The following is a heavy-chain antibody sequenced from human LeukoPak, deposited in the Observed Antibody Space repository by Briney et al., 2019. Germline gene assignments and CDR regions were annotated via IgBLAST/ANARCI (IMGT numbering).Heavy chain of an antibody. CDR1: GFTIGSCW. J-gene: IGHJ3*01. D-gene: IGHD2/OR15-2a*01. V-gene: IGHV3-7*01. Sequence: GGSLRPSCAGSGFTIGSCWMSWVRQAPGKGLEWVANIRQDGSEKYYVDSVKGRLTISRDNAKNSLYLQMNSLRAEDTGIYYCARAGYYGDDAFDLWGQGTMVTVSS. CDR2: IRQDGSEK. CDR3: ARAGYYGDDAFDL.